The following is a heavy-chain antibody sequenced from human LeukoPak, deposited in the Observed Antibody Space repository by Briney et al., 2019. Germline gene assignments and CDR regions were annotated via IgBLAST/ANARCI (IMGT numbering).Heavy chain of an antibody. V-gene: IGHV4-38-2*01. D-gene: IGHD3-9*01. CDR2: IYHSGST. CDR3: ASYYDILTGIRGDY. J-gene: IGHJ4*02. Sequence: PSETLSITCAVSGYSISSGYYWGWIRQPPGKGLEWIGSIYHSGSTYYNPSLKSRVTISVDTSKNQFSLKLSSVTAADTAVYYCASYYDILTGIRGDYWGQGTLVTVSS. CDR1: GYSISSGYY.